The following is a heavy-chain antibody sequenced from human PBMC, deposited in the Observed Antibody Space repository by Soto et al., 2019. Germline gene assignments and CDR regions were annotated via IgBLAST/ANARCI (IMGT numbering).Heavy chain of an antibody. V-gene: IGHV4-59*01. D-gene: IGHD2-21*02. Sequence: SEPMSVTWSVAWGYIGGDGGSWIRTQQGKGLEWIGDIYYSGSTNYNPSLESRVTISVDTSKNQFSLNLSSVTAADTAVYYCARTLIVLVTANAFDILVHGTLVTVSS. J-gene: IGHJ3*02. CDR3: ARTLIVLVTANAFDI. CDR2: IYYSGST. CDR1: WGYIGGDG.